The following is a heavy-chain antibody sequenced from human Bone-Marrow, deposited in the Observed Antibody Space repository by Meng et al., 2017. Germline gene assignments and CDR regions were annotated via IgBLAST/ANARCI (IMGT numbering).Heavy chain of an antibody. J-gene: IGHJ5*02. CDR2: IYYSGST. D-gene: IGHD6-13*01. Sequence: QVQLQDSGPGLVKPSQTLSLTCTASVGSISSGDYYWSWIRQPPGKGLEWIGYIYYSGSTYYNPSLKSRVTISVDTSKNQFSLKLSSVTAADTAVYYCARDQGIAAAGQDNNWFDPWGQGTLVTVSS. CDR3: ARDQGIAAAGQDNNWFDP. V-gene: IGHV4-30-4*01. CDR1: VGSISSGDYY.